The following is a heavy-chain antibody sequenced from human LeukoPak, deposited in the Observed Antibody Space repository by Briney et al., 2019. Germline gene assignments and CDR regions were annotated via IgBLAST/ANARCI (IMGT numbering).Heavy chain of an antibody. J-gene: IGHJ4*02. CDR1: GFTFSSYA. V-gene: IGHV3-23*01. Sequence: PGGSLRLSCAASGFTFSSYAMSWVRQAPGKGLEWVSAISDSGTGTYYADSVKGRFTISRDNSENTLYMQMNSLRAEDTAAYYCAKAPTNIWFGENLDFRGQGTLVTVSS. D-gene: IGHD3-10*01. CDR3: AKAPTNIWFGENLDF. CDR2: ISDSGTGT.